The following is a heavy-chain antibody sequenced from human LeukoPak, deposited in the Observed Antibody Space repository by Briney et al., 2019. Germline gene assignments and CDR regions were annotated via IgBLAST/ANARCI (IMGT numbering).Heavy chain of an antibody. J-gene: IGHJ4*02. CDR1: GFSFSDGYW. D-gene: IGHD5-18*01. CDR2: ITHDGTST. CDR3: ARDLSGVTGYTYGRGIDY. V-gene: IGHV3-74*01. Sequence: GGSLRLSCVGSGFSFSDGYWMHWVRQAPGKGLVWVSRITHDGTSTNYADSVKGRFTISRDNAKNTLYLQMNSLRAEDTAVYYCARDLSGVTGYTYGRGIDYWGQGTLVTVSS.